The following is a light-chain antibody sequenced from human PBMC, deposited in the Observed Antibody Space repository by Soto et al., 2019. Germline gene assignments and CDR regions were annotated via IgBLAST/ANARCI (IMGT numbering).Light chain of an antibody. Sequence: DIQMTQSPSTLSASVGDRVTITCRASQSISSWLAWYQQKPGKAPNLLIHEASTLGSGVPSRFFGSGSGTEFTLTISSLQPDDFATYYCQQYSTYPLTFGGGTKVDI. J-gene: IGKJ4*01. V-gene: IGKV1-5*03. CDR1: QSISSW. CDR3: QQYSTYPLT. CDR2: EAS.